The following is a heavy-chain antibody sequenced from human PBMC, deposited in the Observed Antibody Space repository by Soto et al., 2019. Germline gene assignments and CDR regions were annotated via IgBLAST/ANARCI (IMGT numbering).Heavy chain of an antibody. J-gene: IGHJ3*01. CDR2: ISYSGST. D-gene: IGHD3-9*01. CDR1: SGSILGYY. CDR3: ASLNFDILTGYYAFDL. Sequence: SETLSLTRTVSSGSILGYYWSRIPQSPEKGLEYIGYISYSGSTNYNPSLKSRVTTSLDTSKNQFSLKLSSVTAADTAIYYCASLNFDILTGYYAFDLWGQGTMVT. V-gene: IGHV4-59*08.